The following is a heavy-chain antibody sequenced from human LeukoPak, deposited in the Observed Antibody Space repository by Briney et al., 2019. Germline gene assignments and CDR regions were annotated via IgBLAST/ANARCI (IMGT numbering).Heavy chain of an antibody. CDR2: IYYSKNT. CDR1: GGSISSSSAY. V-gene: IGHV4-39*01. J-gene: IGHJ4*02. D-gene: IGHD5-18*01. Sequence: SETLSLTCTVSGGSISSSSAYWGRIRQPPGKGLEWIGSIYYSKNTYYNPSLKSRVTISADTSKNQFSLTLGSVSATDTAVYYCVSPRGFSYGYFGYWGQGTLVTVSS. CDR3: VSPRGFSYGYFGY.